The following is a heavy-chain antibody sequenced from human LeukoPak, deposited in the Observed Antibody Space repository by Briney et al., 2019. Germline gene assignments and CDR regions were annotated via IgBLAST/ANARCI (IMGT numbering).Heavy chain of an antibody. J-gene: IGHJ6*03. CDR1: GGSISSYY. CDR3: ARTFCSSTSCSHYYYYYMDV. CDR2: IYYSGST. V-gene: IGHV4-59*01. D-gene: IGHD2-2*01. Sequence: SETLSLTCTVSGGSISSYYWSWIRQPPGKGLEWIGYIYYSGSTNYNPSLKSRVTISVDTSKNQFSLKLSSVTAEDTAVYYCARTFCSSTSCSHYYYYYMDVWGKGTTVTVSS.